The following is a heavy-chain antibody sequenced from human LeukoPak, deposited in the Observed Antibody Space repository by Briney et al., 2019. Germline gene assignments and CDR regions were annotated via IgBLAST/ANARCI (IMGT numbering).Heavy chain of an antibody. V-gene: IGHV3-7*01. Sequence: GGSLRLYCAAFGLIFSGSWMNWVRQAPGKGLEWVATINPDGNKKGVADSVRGRFTISRDDAESTLYLQMSSLRAEDTAVYYCATSLGPLTDYWGQGTLVTVSS. J-gene: IGHJ4*02. D-gene: IGHD7-27*01. CDR3: ATSLGPLTDY. CDR1: GLIFSGSW. CDR2: INPDGNKK.